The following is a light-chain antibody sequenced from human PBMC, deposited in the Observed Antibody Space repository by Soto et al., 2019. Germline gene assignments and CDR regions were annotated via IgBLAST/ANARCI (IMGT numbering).Light chain of an antibody. CDR2: DVS. J-gene: IGLJ1*01. V-gene: IGLV2-14*01. CDR3: SSYTSSSTRF. Sequence: QSALTQPASVSGSPGQSITISCTGTSSDVGGYNYVSWYQQHPGKAPKLMIYDVSNRPSGVSNRFSGSKSANTASLTISGLQAEDEADYYCSSYTSSSTRFFGTGTKLTVL. CDR1: SSDVGGYNY.